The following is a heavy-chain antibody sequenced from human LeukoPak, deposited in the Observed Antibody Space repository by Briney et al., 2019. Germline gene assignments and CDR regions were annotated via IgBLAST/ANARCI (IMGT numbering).Heavy chain of an antibody. Sequence: PSETLSLTCAVYGGSFSGYYWSWIRQPPGKGLEWIGEINHSGGTNYNPSLKSRVTISVDTSKNQFSLKLSSVTAADTAVYYCARGSKYQPPFDYWGQGTLVTVSS. CDR3: ARGSKYQPPFDY. CDR2: INHSGGT. J-gene: IGHJ4*02. V-gene: IGHV4-34*01. CDR1: GGSFSGYY. D-gene: IGHD2-2*01.